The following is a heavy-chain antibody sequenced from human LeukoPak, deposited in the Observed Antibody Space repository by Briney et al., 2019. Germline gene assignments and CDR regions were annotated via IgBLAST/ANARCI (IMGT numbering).Heavy chain of an antibody. CDR2: IKQDGSEK. CDR1: GFTFSNYW. J-gene: IGHJ4*02. Sequence: GGSLRLSCAASGFTFSNYWMTWVRQAPGKGLEWVANIKQDGSEKYYVDSVKGRFTISRDNAKNSLYLQMNSLRAEDTAVYYCASSGASGPFDYWGQGTLVTVSS. D-gene: IGHD2-15*01. V-gene: IGHV3-7*01. CDR3: ASSGASGPFDY.